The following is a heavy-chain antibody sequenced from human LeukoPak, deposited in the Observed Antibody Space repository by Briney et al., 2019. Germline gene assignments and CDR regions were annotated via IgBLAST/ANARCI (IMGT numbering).Heavy chain of an antibody. J-gene: IGHJ6*03. D-gene: IGHD1-26*01. Sequence: SETLSLTCSVSGSSISRGIYWVWIRQPPGKGLEWLGSMSHGGSSDYNPSLKSRVTILLDTSKNHFSLKLTSVTAADTAMYYCARDVPMYSGSHLYYYMDVWGKGTTVTVSS. CDR2: MSHGGSS. CDR3: ARDVPMYSGSHLYYYMDV. V-gene: IGHV4-38-2*02. CDR1: GSSISRGIY.